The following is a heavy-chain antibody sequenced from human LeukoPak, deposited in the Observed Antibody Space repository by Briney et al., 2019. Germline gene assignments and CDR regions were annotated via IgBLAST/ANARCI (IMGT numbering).Heavy chain of an antibody. D-gene: IGHD2-2*01. Sequence: GASVKVSCKASGYTFTGYGISWVRQAPGQGLEWMGGIIPIFGTANYAQKFQGRVTITTDESTSTAYMELSSLRSEDTAVYYCARDAYQLAASGYNWFDPWGQGTLVTVSS. CDR1: GYTFTGYG. J-gene: IGHJ5*02. CDR3: ARDAYQLAASGYNWFDP. V-gene: IGHV1-69*05. CDR2: IIPIFGTA.